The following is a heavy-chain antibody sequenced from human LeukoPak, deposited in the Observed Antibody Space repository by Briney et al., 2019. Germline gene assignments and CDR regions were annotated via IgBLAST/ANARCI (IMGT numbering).Heavy chain of an antibody. D-gene: IGHD4-17*01. CDR3: ATRAGYGDYGGWFDP. Sequence: SETLSLTCAVYGGSFSGYYWSWIRQPPGKGLEWLGEINHSVSTNYNPPLKSRGPISLDTSKNQFSLKLRSVTAADTAVYYCATRAGYGDYGGWFDPWGQGTLVTVSS. J-gene: IGHJ5*02. CDR1: GGSFSGYY. V-gene: IGHV4-34*01. CDR2: INHSVST.